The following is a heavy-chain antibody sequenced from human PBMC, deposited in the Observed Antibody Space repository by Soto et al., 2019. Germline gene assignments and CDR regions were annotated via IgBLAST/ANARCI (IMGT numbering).Heavy chain of an antibody. J-gene: IGHJ5*02. D-gene: IGHD6-19*01. CDR2: IYHSGRT. CDR1: VGSISSTNW. V-gene: IGHV4-4*02. CDR3: ARRAVAGTYWFDP. Sequence: SETLSLTCAVSVGSISSTNWWNWVRQPPWKGLEWIGEIYHSGRTNYNPSLKSRVTISIDKSKNQVSLKLSSVTAADTAVYYCARRAVAGTYWFDPWGQGTQVT.